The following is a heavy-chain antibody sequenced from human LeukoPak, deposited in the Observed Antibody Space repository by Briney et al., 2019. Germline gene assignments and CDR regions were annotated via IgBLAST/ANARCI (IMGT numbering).Heavy chain of an antibody. CDR1: GGSISSYY. D-gene: IGHD3-16*01. CDR2: IYYSGST. V-gene: IGHV4-59*01. CDR3: ARGGVLKSVDY. J-gene: IGHJ4*02. Sequence: PSETLSLTCTVSGGSISSYYWSWIRQPPGKGLEWIGYIYYSGSTKYNPSLKSRVTISVDTSKNQFSLRLSSVTAADTAVYYCARGGVLKSVDYWGQGTLVAVSS.